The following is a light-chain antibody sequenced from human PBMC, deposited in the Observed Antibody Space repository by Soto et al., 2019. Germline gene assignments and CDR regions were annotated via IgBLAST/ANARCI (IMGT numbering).Light chain of an antibody. CDR1: QRVLYNSNNKNY. CDR3: QQYYTTLWT. Sequence: DIVMTQSPDSLAVSLGERATINCKSSQRVLYNSNNKNYLAWYQQKPGQPPQLLIYWASARESGVPDRFSDSGSGKVVTLAICNLHAEDVAVYFCQQYYTTLWTFGQGTKVEIK. V-gene: IGKV4-1*01. J-gene: IGKJ1*01. CDR2: WAS.